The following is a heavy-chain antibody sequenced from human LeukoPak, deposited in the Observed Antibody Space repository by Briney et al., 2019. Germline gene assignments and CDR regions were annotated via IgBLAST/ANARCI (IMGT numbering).Heavy chain of an antibody. CDR2: IYYSGST. CDR1: GGSISSGDYY. V-gene: IGHV4-30-4*01. J-gene: IGHJ4*02. Sequence: SETLSLTCTVSGGSISSGDYYWSWIRQPPGKGLEWIGYIYYSGSTYYNPSLKSRVTISVDTSKNQFSLKLSSVTAADTAVYYCARQGLAAADYFDYWGQGTLVTVSS. D-gene: IGHD6-13*01. CDR3: ARQGLAAADYFDY.